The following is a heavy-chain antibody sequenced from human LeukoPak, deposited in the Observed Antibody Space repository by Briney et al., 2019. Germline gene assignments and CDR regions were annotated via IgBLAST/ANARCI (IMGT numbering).Heavy chain of an antibody. CDR3: ARETRRRYFESYYGMDV. J-gene: IGHJ6*02. V-gene: IGHV1-18*01. Sequence: ASVKASCKASGYTFTNYGVSWVRLAPGQGLEWMGWISGYNGDTNYAQKLQGRVTMTTDTSTSIAYMELRSLRSDDTAVYYCARETRRRYFESYYGMDVWGQGTTVTVSS. CDR1: GYTFTNYG. CDR2: ISGYNGDT. D-gene: IGHD3-9*01.